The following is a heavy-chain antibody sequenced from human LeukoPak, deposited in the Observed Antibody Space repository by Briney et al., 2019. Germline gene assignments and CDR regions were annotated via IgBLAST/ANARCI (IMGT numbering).Heavy chain of an antibody. CDR2: IYTSGST. J-gene: IGHJ6*03. CDR1: GGSISSGSYY. CDR3: ARGELAASLYYYYYMDV. D-gene: IGHD2-15*01. V-gene: IGHV4-61*02. Sequence: SETLSLTCTVSGGSISSGSYYWSWIRQPAGKGLEWIGRIYTSGSTNYNPSLKSRVTISVDTSKNQFSLKLSSVTAADTAVYYCARGELAASLYYYYYMDVWGKGTTVTISS.